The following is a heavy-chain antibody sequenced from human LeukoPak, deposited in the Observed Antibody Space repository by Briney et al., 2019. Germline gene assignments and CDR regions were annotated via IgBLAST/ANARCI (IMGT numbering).Heavy chain of an antibody. Sequence: ASVKVSCKSSGYTFTGYYMHWVRQPHGPGKELMGLINPNSGGTNYAQKFQVRVTMTRDTSISTAYMELSRLRSDDTAVYYCAFGIQLWLRGARGAFDIWGQGTMVTVSS. CDR1: GYTFTGYY. V-gene: IGHV1-2*02. CDR3: AFGIQLWLRGARGAFDI. CDR2: INPNSGGT. J-gene: IGHJ3*02. D-gene: IGHD5-18*01.